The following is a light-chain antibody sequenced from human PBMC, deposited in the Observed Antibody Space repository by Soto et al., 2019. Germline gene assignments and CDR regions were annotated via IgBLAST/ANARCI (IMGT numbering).Light chain of an antibody. CDR3: QQRGNWPIT. CDR2: DAS. Sequence: EIGLTQSQATLSLSPGERVTLSCRASQSVSSYLAWYQQKPCQAPRLLIYDASNRANGIPARFSGSGSGTDFTLPISSLEPEDVAVYYFQQRGNWPITFGQGTRLEIK. V-gene: IGKV3-11*01. J-gene: IGKJ5*01. CDR1: QSVSSY.